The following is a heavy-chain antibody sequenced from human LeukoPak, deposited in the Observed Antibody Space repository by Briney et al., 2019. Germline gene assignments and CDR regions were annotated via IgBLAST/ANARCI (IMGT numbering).Heavy chain of an antibody. CDR2: IIGSGDST. CDR1: GFTFDDYA. Sequence: PGRSLRLSCAASGFTFDDYAMHWVRQAPGKGLEWVSAIIGSGDSTYYAASVKGRFTISRDNSKNMLYLQMISLRAEDTAVYYCAKGGYYYGSGSYYNEYYYYMDVWGTGTTVTVSS. V-gene: IGHV3-23*01. J-gene: IGHJ6*03. D-gene: IGHD3-10*01. CDR3: AKGGYYYGSGSYYNEYYYYMDV.